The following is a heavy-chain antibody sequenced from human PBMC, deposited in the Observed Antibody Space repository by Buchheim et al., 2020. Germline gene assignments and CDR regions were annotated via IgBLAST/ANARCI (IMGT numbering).Heavy chain of an antibody. Sequence: QLQLQESGPGLVKPSETLSLTCTVSGGSIRSSSSYWGWMRQPPGKGLEWIGVIYHSGSTYYNPSLKSRVTISVDTSKNKFSLNLSSVTAADTAAYFCARDPRDSSTYWGFDYWGQGTL. V-gene: IGHV4-39*07. D-gene: IGHD3-22*01. J-gene: IGHJ4*02. CDR1: GGSIRSSSSY. CDR3: ARDPRDSSTYWGFDY. CDR2: IYHSGST.